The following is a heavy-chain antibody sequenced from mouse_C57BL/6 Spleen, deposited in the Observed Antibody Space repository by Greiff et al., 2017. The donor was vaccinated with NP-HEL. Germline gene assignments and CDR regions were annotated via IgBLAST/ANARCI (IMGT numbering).Heavy chain of an antibody. J-gene: IGHJ2*01. D-gene: IGHD1-1*01. Sequence: EVKVVESGGGLVKPGGSLKLSCAASGFTFSDYGMHWVRQAPEKGLEWVAYISSGSSTIYYADTVQGRFTISRDNAKNTLFLQMTSLRSEDTAMYYCARHYVGDYWGQGTTLTVSS. CDR3: ARHYVGDY. CDR2: ISSGSSTI. CDR1: GFTFSDYG. V-gene: IGHV5-17*01.